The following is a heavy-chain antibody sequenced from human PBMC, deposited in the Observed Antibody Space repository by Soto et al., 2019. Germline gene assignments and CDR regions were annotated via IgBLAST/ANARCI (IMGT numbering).Heavy chain of an antibody. Sequence: PGGSLRLSCAASGFTFSSYGMHWVRQAPGKGLEWVAVISYDGSNKYYADSVKGRFTISRDNSKNTLYLQMNSLRAEDTAVYYCAKSYYPDELEFDLVQQYYYYGMDVWGQGATVTVSS. CDR2: ISYDGSNK. CDR1: GFTFSSYG. V-gene: IGHV3-30*18. D-gene: IGHD1-26*01. J-gene: IGHJ6*02. CDR3: AKSYYPDELEFDLVQQYYYYGMDV.